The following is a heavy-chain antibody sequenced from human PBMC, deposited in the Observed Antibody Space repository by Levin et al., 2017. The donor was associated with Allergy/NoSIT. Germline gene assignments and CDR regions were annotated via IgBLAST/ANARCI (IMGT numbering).Heavy chain of an antibody. D-gene: IGHD6-19*01. V-gene: IGHV3-13*04. CDR2: IGTVGDT. CDR1: GFTFSSYD. Sequence: GGSLRLSCAASGFTFSSYDMHWVRQATGKGLEWVSAIGTVGDTYYPGSVKGRFTISRENAKNSLYLQMNSLKAEDTAVYYCAREGSSGWWNNWYFDLWGRSTLVTVSS. CDR3: AREGSSGWWNNWYFDL. J-gene: IGHJ2*01.